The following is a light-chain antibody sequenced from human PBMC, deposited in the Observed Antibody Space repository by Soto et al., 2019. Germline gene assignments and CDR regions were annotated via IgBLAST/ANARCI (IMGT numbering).Light chain of an antibody. CDR2: DAS. Sequence: EIVLTQSPATLPLSPGERATLSCRASQSVSSYLAWYQQKPGQAPRLLIYDASNRATGIPARVSGSGSGTDFTLTISSLEPEDFAVYDCQQCSNRITFGRGTRLEIK. V-gene: IGKV3-11*01. J-gene: IGKJ5*01. CDR3: QQCSNRIT. CDR1: QSVSSY.